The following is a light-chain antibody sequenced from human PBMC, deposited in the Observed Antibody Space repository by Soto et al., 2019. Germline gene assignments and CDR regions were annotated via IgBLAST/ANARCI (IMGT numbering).Light chain of an antibody. CDR1: QSISSF. CDR3: QQSYSTPFT. V-gene: IGKV1-39*01. J-gene: IGKJ3*01. CDR2: AAS. Sequence: DIQMTQSPSSLSAFVGDRVTITCRASQSISSFLNWYQQKPGKAPKLLIYAASSLQSGVPSRFSGRGSGTNFTLTISRLQPEDSATYFCQQSYSTPFTFGPGTKVDIK.